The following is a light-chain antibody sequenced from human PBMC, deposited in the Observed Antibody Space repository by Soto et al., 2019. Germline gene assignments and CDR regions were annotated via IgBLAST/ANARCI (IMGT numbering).Light chain of an antibody. Sequence: EIVLTQSPGTLSLSPGERATLSCRASQSVSSSSLAWYQQNPGQAPRLLIYEASSRATGIPDRFSGSGSGTDFTLTINTLEPEDFAVYYCQQHSNWFSWSFGQGTKWIS. CDR3: QQHSNWFSWS. CDR1: QSVSSSS. V-gene: IGKV3D-20*02. J-gene: IGKJ1*01. CDR2: EAS.